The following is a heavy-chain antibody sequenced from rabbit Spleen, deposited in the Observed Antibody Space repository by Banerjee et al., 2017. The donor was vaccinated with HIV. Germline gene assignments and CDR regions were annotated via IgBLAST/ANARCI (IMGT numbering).Heavy chain of an antibody. J-gene: IGHJ4*01. Sequence: QSLEESGGDLVKPGASLTLTCTASGFSFSSTYYMNWVRQAPGKGLEWIGYIDPVFGITYYASWVNGRFSISRENAQNTVSLQMTSLTAADTATYFCARDNGSGDYIDVYFNLWSPGTLVTVS. CDR1: GFSFSSTYY. CDR2: IDPVFGIT. D-gene: IGHD1-1*01. CDR3: ARDNGSGDYIDVYFNL. V-gene: IGHV1S40*01.